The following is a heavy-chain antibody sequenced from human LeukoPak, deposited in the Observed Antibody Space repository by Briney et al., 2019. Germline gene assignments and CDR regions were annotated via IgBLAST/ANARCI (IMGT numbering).Heavy chain of an antibody. J-gene: IGHJ5*02. Sequence: ASVKVSCKASGYTFTSYYMHWVRQAPGQGLEWMGIINPSGGSTSYAQKFQGRVTMTRDTSISTAYMELSRLRSDDTAVYYCAREVTMIVVVINGWFDPWGQGTLVTVSS. D-gene: IGHD3-22*01. CDR3: AREVTMIVVVINGWFDP. CDR2: INPSGGST. CDR1: GYTFTSYY. V-gene: IGHV1-46*01.